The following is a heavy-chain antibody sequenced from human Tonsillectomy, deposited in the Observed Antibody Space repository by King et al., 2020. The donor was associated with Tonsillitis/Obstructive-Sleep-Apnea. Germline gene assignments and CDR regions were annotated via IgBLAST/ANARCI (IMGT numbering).Heavy chain of an antibody. J-gene: IGHJ5*02. Sequence: VQLQQWGAGLLKPSETLSLTCAVYGGSFSGYYWSWIRQPPGKGLEWIGEINHSGSTNYKPSLKSRVTISVETSKNQFSLKLSSVTAADTAVYYFARVYDFLTGGGPAPRFDPWGQGTLVTVSS. CDR1: GGSFSGYY. CDR3: ARVYDFLTGGGPAPRFDP. D-gene: IGHD3-9*01. V-gene: IGHV4-34*01. CDR2: INHSGST.